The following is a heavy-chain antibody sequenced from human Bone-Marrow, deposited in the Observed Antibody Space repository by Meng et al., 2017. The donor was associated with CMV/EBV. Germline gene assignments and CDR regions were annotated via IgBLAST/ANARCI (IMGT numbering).Heavy chain of an antibody. CDR2: IYSGGTST. D-gene: IGHD3-10*01. J-gene: IGHJ4*01. CDR1: GFTFSSFA. Sequence: GRSLRLSCAASGFTFSSFAMSWVRQAPGKGLVWVSVIYSGGTSTYYADSVKGRFTISRDNSKNTLYLQMNSLRVEDKAIYYCAKDFGGSGTATDYWGHGPLVTFSS. V-gene: IGHV3-23*03. CDR3: AKDFGGSGTATDY.